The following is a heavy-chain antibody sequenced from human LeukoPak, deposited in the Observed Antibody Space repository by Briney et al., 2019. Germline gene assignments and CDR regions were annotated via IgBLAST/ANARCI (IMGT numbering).Heavy chain of an antibody. V-gene: IGHV4-61*02. J-gene: IGHJ4*02. CDR1: GGSISSGSYY. D-gene: IGHD5-12*01. CDR3: SRLNIAGGFDY. CDR2: IYTSGST. Sequence: PSETLSLTCTVSGGSISSGSYYWGWIRQPAGKGLEWIGRIYTSGSTNYNPSLKSRVTMSVDASQNQFSLNLTSVTAADTAVYYCSRLNIAGGFDYWGQGTLVTVSS.